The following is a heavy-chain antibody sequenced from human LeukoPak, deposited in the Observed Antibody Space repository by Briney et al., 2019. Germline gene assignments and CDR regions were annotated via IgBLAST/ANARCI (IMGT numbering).Heavy chain of an antibody. CDR1: GGSISSSNYY. V-gene: IGHV4-39*07. CDR3: ARGLYSSSWYRGSYLCWFDP. D-gene: IGHD6-13*01. J-gene: IGHJ5*02. Sequence: SETLSLTCSVSGGSISSSNYYWSWIRQPPGKGLEWIGEINHSGSTNCNPSLKSRVTISVDTSKNQFSLKLSSVTAADTAVYYCARGLYSSSWYRGSYLCWFDPWGQGTLVTVSS. CDR2: INHSGST.